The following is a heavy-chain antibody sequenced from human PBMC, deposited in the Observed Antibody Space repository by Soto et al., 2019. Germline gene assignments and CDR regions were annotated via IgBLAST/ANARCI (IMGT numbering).Heavy chain of an antibody. CDR3: ARQAVGDFWSGYPSTPDV. Sequence: SETLCLTYTASGSSINSSTYYWGWIRQPPGKGLEWIASMDFSGSTYYKPSLKSRVTISVDTSKNQFSLKLSSVTAADTAVYYCARQAVGDFWSGYPSTPDVWGQGTSVTVSS. J-gene: IGHJ6*02. D-gene: IGHD3-3*01. CDR2: MDFSGST. V-gene: IGHV4-39*01. CDR1: GSSINSSTYY.